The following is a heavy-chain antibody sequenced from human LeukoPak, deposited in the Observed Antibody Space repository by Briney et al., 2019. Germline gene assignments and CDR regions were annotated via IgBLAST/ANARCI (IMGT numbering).Heavy chain of an antibody. J-gene: IGHJ4*02. Sequence: GGSLRLSCAASGFTFSSYSMNWVRQAPGKGLEWVSYIDGSSTDIYYADSVKGRFTISRDNSKNTLYLQMNSLRAEDTAKYYCAKEGGVATRPGNYFDYWGQGNLVIVSS. V-gene: IGHV3-21*05. CDR1: GFTFSSYS. CDR3: AKEGGVATRPGNYFDY. D-gene: IGHD3-16*01. CDR2: IDGSSTDI.